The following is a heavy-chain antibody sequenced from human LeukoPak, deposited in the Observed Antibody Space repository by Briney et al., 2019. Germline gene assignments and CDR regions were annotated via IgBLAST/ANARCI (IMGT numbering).Heavy chain of an antibody. CDR1: GFTVSSNY. CDR3: AKLPGYGSSWYVIFDY. J-gene: IGHJ4*02. CDR2: IYSGGSS. Sequence: SGGSLRLSCAASGFTVSSNYMSWVRQAPGKGLEWVSVIYSGGSSYYADSVKGRFTISRDNSKNTLYLQMNSLRAEDTAVYYCAKLPGYGSSWYVIFDYWGQGTLVTVSS. V-gene: IGHV3-53*05. D-gene: IGHD6-13*01.